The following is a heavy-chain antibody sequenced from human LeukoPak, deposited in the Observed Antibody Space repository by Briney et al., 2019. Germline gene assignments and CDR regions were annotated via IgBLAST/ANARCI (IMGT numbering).Heavy chain of an antibody. D-gene: IGHD5-24*01. V-gene: IGHV5-51*01. CDR3: ARQDGRALYYFDY. CDR1: GYSFTSYW. Sequence: GESLKISCKGSGYSFTSYWIGWVRQMPGKGLGWMGIIYPGDSDTGYSPSFQGQVTISADKSISTAYLQWSSLKASDTAMYYCARQDGRALYYFDYWGQGALVTVSS. J-gene: IGHJ4*02. CDR2: IYPGDSDT.